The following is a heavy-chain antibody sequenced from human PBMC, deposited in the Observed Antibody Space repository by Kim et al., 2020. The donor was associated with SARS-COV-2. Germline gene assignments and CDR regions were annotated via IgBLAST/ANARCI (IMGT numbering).Heavy chain of an antibody. Sequence: GGSLRLSCAASGFTFSSYGMHWVRQAPGKGLEWVAVISYDGSNKYYADSVKGRFTISRDNSKNTLYLQMNSLRAEDTAVYYCAKVLSGHWALIHYYYGMDVWGQGTTVTVSS. V-gene: IGHV3-30*18. J-gene: IGHJ6*02. D-gene: IGHD2-21*02. CDR1: GFTFSSYG. CDR2: ISYDGSNK. CDR3: AKVLSGHWALIHYYYGMDV.